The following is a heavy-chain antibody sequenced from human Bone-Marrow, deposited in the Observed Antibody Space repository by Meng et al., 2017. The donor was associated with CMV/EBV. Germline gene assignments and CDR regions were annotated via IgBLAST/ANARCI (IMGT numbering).Heavy chain of an antibody. V-gene: IGHV3-21*01. J-gene: IGHJ3*02. Sequence: GESLKISCAASGFTFSRNSMNWVRQAPGKGLEWVSSISSSSSYIYYADSVKGRFTISRDNAKNSLYLQMNSLRAEDTAVYYCARDHGESIATGDASAFDIWGQGTMVTVSS. CDR1: GFTFSRNS. D-gene: IGHD1-1*01. CDR3: ARDHGESIATGDASAFDI. CDR2: ISSSSSYI.